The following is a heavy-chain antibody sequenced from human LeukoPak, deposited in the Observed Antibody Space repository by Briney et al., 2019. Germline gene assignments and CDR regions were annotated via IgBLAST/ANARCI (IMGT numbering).Heavy chain of an antibody. V-gene: IGHV3-30*02. J-gene: IGHJ4*02. CDR3: AKSPHYGSGSPPFDY. CDR1: GFSFSSHA. D-gene: IGHD3-10*01. Sequence: GGSLRLSCAASGFSFSSHAMHWVRQAPGKGLEWVAFISYDGSTKTYADSVKGRFTTSRDISLHLQMNSLRAEDTAVYYCAKSPHYGSGSPPFDYWGQGTLVTVSS. CDR2: ISYDGSTK.